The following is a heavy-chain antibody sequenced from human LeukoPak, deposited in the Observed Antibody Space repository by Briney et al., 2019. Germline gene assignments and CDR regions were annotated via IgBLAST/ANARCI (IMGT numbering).Heavy chain of an antibody. CDR1: GGSISSGSDY. CDR3: ARVQWVVRRGFDY. Sequence: SQTLSLTCTVSGGSISSGSDYWSWIRQPPGKGLEWIGEINHSGSTNYNPSLKSRVTISVDTSKNQFSLKLSSVTAADTAVYYCARVQWVVRRGFDYWGQGTLVTVSS. D-gene: IGHD6-19*01. V-gene: IGHV4-39*07. CDR2: INHSGST. J-gene: IGHJ4*02.